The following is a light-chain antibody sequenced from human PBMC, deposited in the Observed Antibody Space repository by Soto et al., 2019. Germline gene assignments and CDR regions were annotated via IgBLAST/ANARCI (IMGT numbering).Light chain of an antibody. J-gene: IGLJ1*01. Sequence: QSALTQPRSVCGSPGQSVTISCTGTSSDVGGYNYVSWYQQHPGKAPKLMIYDVSKRPSGVPDRFSGSKSGNTASLTISGLQAEDEADYYCCSYAGSPYVFGTGTKVTV. CDR3: CSYAGSPYV. CDR2: DVS. CDR1: SSDVGGYNY. V-gene: IGLV2-11*01.